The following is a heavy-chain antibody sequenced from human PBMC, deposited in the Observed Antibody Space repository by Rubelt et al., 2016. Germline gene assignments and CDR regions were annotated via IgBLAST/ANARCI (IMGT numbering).Heavy chain of an antibody. CDR1: GFTVSSNY. J-gene: IGHJ4*02. V-gene: IGHV3-66*01. CDR3: ARDIGLYGDYVTFDY. Sequence: EVQLVESGGGLVQPGGSLRLSCAASGFTVSSNYMSWVRQAPGKGLEWVSVIYSGGSTYYADSVKCRFTISRDNSKNTLYLQMNSLRAEDTAVYYCARDIGLYGDYVTFDYWGQGTLVTVSS. D-gene: IGHD4-17*01. CDR2: IYSGGST.